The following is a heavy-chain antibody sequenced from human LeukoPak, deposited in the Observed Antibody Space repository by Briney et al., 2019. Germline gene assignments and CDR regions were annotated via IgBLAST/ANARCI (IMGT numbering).Heavy chain of an antibody. CDR3: ARRRRKGIGDYYDSSGPFDY. CDR2: TYYSGSP. J-gene: IGHJ4*02. D-gene: IGHD3-22*01. CDR1: GGSISSSSFY. V-gene: IGHV4-39*01. Sequence: PSETLSLTCTVSGGSISSSSFYWGWIRQPPGKGLEWIGTTYYSGSPYYNPSLNSRVTISVDTSKNQFSLKLSSVTAADTAVYYCARRRRKGIGDYYDSSGPFDYWGQGTLVTVSS.